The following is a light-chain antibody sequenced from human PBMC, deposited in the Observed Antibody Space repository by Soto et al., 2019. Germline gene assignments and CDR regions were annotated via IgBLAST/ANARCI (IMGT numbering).Light chain of an antibody. CDR3: QQYNNWPPVT. J-gene: IGKJ2*01. Sequence: EIVMTQSPATLSVSPGERATLSCRASQSVSSNLAWYQQKPGQAPRLLIYGASTRTTGIPARFSGSGSGTEFTLTIRSLQSEDFAVYYCQQYNNWPPVTFGQGTKLEIK. CDR2: GAS. CDR1: QSVSSN. V-gene: IGKV3-15*01.